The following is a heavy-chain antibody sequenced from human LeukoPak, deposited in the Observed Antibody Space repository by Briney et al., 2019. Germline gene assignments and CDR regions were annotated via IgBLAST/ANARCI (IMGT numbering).Heavy chain of an antibody. V-gene: IGHV4-4*02. CDR2: IYHSGST. D-gene: IGHD3-22*01. CDR1: GGSISSSNW. CDR3: ARDSYYDNSGEGAFDI. J-gene: IGHJ3*02. Sequence: PSETLSLTCAVSGGSISSSNWWSWVRQPPGKGLEWIGEIYHSGSTNYNPSLKSRVTISVDKSKNQFSLKLSSVTAADTAVYYCARDSYYDNSGEGAFDIWGQGPLVTVSP.